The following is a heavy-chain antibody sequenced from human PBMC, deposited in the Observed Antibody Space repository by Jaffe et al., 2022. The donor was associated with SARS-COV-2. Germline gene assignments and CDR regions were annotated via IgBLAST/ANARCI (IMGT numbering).Heavy chain of an antibody. J-gene: IGHJ6*02. V-gene: IGHV3-48*02. D-gene: IGHD2-21*01. CDR3: ASPCVRSTLYGMDV. Sequence: EVQLVQSGGGLVQPGGSLELSCAASGFTFNNFGMHWVRQAPGRGLEWLSYISTAGGSKYYADSVNGRFTISRDNARNLLFLQMSSLRDEDTAVYYCASPCVRSTLYGMDVWGQGTTVTVSS. CDR2: ISTAGGSK. CDR1: GFTFNNFG.